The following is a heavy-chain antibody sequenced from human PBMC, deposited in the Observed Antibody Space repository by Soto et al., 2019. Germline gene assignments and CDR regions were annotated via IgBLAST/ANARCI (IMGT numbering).Heavy chain of an antibody. D-gene: IGHD7-27*01. CDR1: GFTFSTYG. CDR3: VLESANRGQDFGR. CDR2: IWHDGASK. V-gene: IGHV3-33*01. J-gene: IGHJ4*02. Sequence: QVQLVESGGGVVQPGRSLRLSCGASGFTFSTYGMHWVRQAPGKGLEWVAVIWHDGASKYYADSVKGRLTISRVNSMTTWYYELNSVRAEDMVVYYCVLESANRGQDFGRWGLGSLGIVS.